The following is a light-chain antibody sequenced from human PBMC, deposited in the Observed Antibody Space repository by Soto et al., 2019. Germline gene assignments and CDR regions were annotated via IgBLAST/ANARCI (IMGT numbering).Light chain of an antibody. J-gene: IGKJ2*01. V-gene: IGKV1-6*01. CDR3: LQDYNYPYT. Sequence: AIQLTQSPSSLAASVGDRVTITCRASQGIRNDLGWYQQKPGKAPKLLIYAASSLQSGVPSRFSGSGSGTDFTLTISNLQPEDFATYYCLQDYNYPYTFGQGTKVDIK. CDR2: AAS. CDR1: QGIRND.